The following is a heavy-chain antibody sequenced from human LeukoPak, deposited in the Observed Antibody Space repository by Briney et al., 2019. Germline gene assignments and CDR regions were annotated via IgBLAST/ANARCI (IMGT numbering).Heavy chain of an antibody. D-gene: IGHD1-20*01. V-gene: IGHV5-51*01. CDR2: IYPGDSDT. J-gene: IGHJ6*02. CDR1: GYSFTSYW. CDR3: ARRAPMTGTTGDYYYYYGMDV. Sequence: GESLKISCKGSGYSFTSYWIGWGRRMPGKGLEWMGIIYPGDSDTRYSPSFQGQVTISADKSISTAYLQWSSLKASDTAMYYCARRAPMTGTTGDYYYYYGMDVWGQGTTVTVSS.